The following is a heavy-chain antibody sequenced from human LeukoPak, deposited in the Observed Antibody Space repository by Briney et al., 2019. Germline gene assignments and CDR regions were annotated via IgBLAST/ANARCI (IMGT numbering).Heavy chain of an antibody. J-gene: IGHJ5*02. CDR1: GGSISSNY. CDR2: IYYSGST. D-gene: IGHD1-26*01. Sequence: SETLSLTCTVSGGSISSNYWSWIRQPPRKGLEWIGYIYYSGSTNYNPSLKSRVTISVDTSKNQSSLRLNSVTAADTAVYYCARGANSGSYRNWFDPWGQGTLVTVSS. CDR3: ARGANSGSYRNWFDP. V-gene: IGHV4-59*01.